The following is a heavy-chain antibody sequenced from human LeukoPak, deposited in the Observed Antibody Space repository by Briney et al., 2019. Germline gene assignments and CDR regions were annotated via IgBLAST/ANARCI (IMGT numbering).Heavy chain of an antibody. Sequence: PSETLSLTCAVSGYSISSGYYWGWIRQPPGKGLEWIGSIYHSGSTYYNPSLKSRVTISVDTSKSQFSMKLSSVTAADTAVYYCARHRDYSSSDYWGQGTLVTVSS. CDR3: ARHRDYSSSDY. CDR1: GYSISSGYY. V-gene: IGHV4-38-2*01. CDR2: IYHSGST. D-gene: IGHD6-6*01. J-gene: IGHJ4*02.